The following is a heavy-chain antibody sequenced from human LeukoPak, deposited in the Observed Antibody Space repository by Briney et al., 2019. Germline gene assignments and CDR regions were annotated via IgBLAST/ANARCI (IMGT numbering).Heavy chain of an antibody. CDR2: INHSGST. V-gene: IGHV4-34*01. J-gene: IGHJ5*02. Sequence: SETLSLTCAVYGGSFSGYYWSWIRQPPGKGLEWIGEINHSGSTNYNPSLKSRVTISVDTSKNQFSLKLSSVTAADTAFYYCARAYSSSWYWNWFDPWGQGTLVTVSS. CDR1: GGSFSGYY. D-gene: IGHD6-13*01. CDR3: ARAYSSSWYWNWFDP.